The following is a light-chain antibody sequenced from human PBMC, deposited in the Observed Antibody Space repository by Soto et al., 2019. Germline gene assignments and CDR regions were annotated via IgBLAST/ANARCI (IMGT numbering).Light chain of an antibody. Sequence: DVVMTQTPLSLSVAPGQPASISCKSSQSLLHITGETFLFWYLQKPGQSPQLLIYEVSTPVSGVPDRFSGSGSGTDFTLEISRVETDDVGIYYCMQSTQLPPTFGQGTRLEIK. J-gene: IGKJ5*01. V-gene: IGKV2D-29*02. CDR1: QSLLHITGETF. CDR3: MQSTQLPPT. CDR2: EVS.